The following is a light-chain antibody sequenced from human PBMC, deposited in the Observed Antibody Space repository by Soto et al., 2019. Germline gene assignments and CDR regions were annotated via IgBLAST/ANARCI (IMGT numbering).Light chain of an antibody. J-gene: IGKJ1*01. V-gene: IGKV3-15*01. Sequence: EIVMTQSPATLSVSPGERATLSCRASQSVSSNLAWYQQKPGQAPRLLIYGASTRATGIPARFSGSGSGTDFTLTISSLEPEDSAVYYCQQYGSSPTWTFGQGTKVDIK. CDR1: QSVSSN. CDR3: QQYGSSPTWT. CDR2: GAS.